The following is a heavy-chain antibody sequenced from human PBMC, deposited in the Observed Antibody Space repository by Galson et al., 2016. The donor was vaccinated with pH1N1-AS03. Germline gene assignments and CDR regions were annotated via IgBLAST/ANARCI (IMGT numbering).Heavy chain of an antibody. CDR2: IKNRENGRTK. CDR1: GFTFSNAW. Sequence: SLRLSCAASGFTFSNAWMSWVRQAPGKGLEWVGLIKNRENGRTKDYAAPVKGRFTISRDDSKNTLYLQMNSLKTEDTAVYYCTTDDYGDYRGTGAGTNDAFDMWGQGTMVTVSS. V-gene: IGHV3-15*01. J-gene: IGHJ3*02. D-gene: IGHD4-17*01. CDR3: TTDDYGDYRGTGAGTNDAFDM.